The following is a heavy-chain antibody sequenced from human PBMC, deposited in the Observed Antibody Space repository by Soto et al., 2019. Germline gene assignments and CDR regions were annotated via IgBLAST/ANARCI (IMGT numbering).Heavy chain of an antibody. CDR3: ARSGDSVGLPDY. D-gene: IGHD7-27*01. CDR2: VFYKGNT. Sequence: QVQLQESGPGLVKPSETLSLTCTVSGGSITGYYWTWIRQPPGKGLEWIGDVFYKGNTNYNPSLKSRVTISVDTSANQFSLRLSSVTAEDTAVYYCARSGDSVGLPDYWGQGTLVTVSS. J-gene: IGHJ4*02. V-gene: IGHV4-59*01. CDR1: GGSITGYY.